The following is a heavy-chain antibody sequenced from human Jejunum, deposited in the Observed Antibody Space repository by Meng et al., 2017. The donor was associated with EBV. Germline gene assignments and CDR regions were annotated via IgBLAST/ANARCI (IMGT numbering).Heavy chain of an antibody. D-gene: IGHD3-10*01. CDR2: IKIKCYGGTT. CDR1: GVSCCPSW. J-gene: IGHJ4*02. CDR3: SAGDHSPSYYDY. Sequence: PVVCGGWWCGVVGPVGSSCLPSGVSCCPSWMHGVHQVPGKGVKWVGCIKIKCYGGTTDYAAHVDGGCIIISRDKSNTLYHQKNSRRSDDTAVYYCSAGDHSPSYYDYWGQGTLVTVSS. V-gene: IGHV3-15*07.